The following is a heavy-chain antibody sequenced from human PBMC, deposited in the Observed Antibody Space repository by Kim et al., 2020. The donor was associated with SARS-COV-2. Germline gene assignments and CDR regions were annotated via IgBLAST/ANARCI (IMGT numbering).Heavy chain of an antibody. CDR2: ISGSGGST. CDR1: GFTFSSYA. J-gene: IGHJ6*02. D-gene: IGHD3-9*01. CDR3: AKDSGSNWLRYFDWLFYNGMDV. V-gene: IGHV3-23*01. Sequence: GGSLRLSCAASGFTFSSYAMSWVRQAPGKGLEWVSVISGSGGSTYYADSVKGRFTISRDNSKNTLYLQMNSLRAEDTAVYYCAKDSGSNWLRYFDWLFYNGMDVWGQGTTVTVSS.